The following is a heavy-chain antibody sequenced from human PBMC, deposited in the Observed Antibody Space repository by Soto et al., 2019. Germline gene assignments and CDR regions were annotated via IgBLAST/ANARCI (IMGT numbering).Heavy chain of an antibody. CDR3: ARSSYCSGGTCTNWFHP. Sequence: PSVKVSCKASGYTFTDYAITWVRQAPGQGLEWVGWIDTSIGHTNYAQNFQGRVTMTTVSSTTTAYMELRNLRSDDTATYYCARSSYCSGGTCTNWFHPWGQGTLVTVSS. CDR2: IDTSIGHT. CDR1: GYTFTDYA. V-gene: IGHV1-18*01. D-gene: IGHD2-15*01. J-gene: IGHJ5*02.